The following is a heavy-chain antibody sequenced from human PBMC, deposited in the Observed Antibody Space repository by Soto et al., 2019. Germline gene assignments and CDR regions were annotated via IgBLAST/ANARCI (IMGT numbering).Heavy chain of an antibody. J-gene: IGHJ2*01. CDR2: ISGSGGST. CDR3: AKDRVLVTAVAGTLEWYFDL. D-gene: IGHD6-19*01. Sequence: GGSLRLSCAASGFTFSSYAMSWVRQAPGKGLEWVSAISGSGGSTYYADSVKGRITISRDNSKNTLYLQMNSLRAEDTAVYYCAKDRVLVTAVAGTLEWYFDLWGRGTLVTVSS. V-gene: IGHV3-23*01. CDR1: GFTFSSYA.